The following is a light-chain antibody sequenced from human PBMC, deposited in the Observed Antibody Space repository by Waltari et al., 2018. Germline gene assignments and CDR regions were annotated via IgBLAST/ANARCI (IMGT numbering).Light chain of an antibody. CDR1: QGIRST. Sequence: DIQMTQSPSSVSVSVGASVTIPCRASQGIRSTLAWYQLKPGKAPRLLIFAASYLQTGVPSRFSGGGSGTYFTLSISGLQPEDFATYFCQQGSTLPFSFGQGTKLEI. CDR3: QQGSTLPFS. V-gene: IGKV1-12*01. J-gene: IGKJ2*03. CDR2: AAS.